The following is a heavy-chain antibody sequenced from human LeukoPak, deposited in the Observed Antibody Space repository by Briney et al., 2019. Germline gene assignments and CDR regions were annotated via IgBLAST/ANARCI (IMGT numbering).Heavy chain of an antibody. CDR1: GYTFTSHG. V-gene: IGHV1-18*01. D-gene: IGHD5-18*01. CDR3: ARGPGASLDTAMVTDH. CDR2: ISTYSGNT. Sequence: ASVKVSCKASGYTFTSHGISWVRQAPGQGLEWMGWISTYSGNTNYAQKFQGRVTMTTDTSTTTAYMELRSLRSDDTAVYYCARGPGASLDTAMVTDHWGQGTLVTVSS. J-gene: IGHJ4*02.